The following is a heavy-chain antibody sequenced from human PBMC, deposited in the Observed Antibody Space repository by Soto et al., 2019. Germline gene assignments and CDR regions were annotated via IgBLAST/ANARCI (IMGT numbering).Heavy chain of an antibody. CDR3: QKDLDPGLTVAGSDY. J-gene: IGHJ4*02. V-gene: IGHV3-23*01. Sequence: GGSLRLSCAASGFTFSRYAMSWVRQAPGKGLEWVSTISYSTTRTYYADSVKGRFTISRDNSKNALYLQMDSLRAEDTAVYYCQKDLDPGLTVAGSDYWGQGTLVTGSS. CDR1: GFTFSRYA. D-gene: IGHD6-19*01. CDR2: ISYSTTRT.